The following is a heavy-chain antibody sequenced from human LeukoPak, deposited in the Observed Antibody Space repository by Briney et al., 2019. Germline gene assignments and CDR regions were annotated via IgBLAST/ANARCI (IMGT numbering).Heavy chain of an antibody. CDR3: ARGTYYYDSSGYSYDAFDI. CDR2: IIPIFGTA. Sequence: ASVKVSCKASGGTFSSYAISWVRQAPGQGLEWMGGIIPIFGTANYAQKFQGRVTITTDESTSTAYMELSSLRSEDTAVYYCARGTYYYDSSGYSYDAFDIWGQGTMVTVSS. V-gene: IGHV1-69*05. J-gene: IGHJ3*02. D-gene: IGHD3-22*01. CDR1: GGTFSSYA.